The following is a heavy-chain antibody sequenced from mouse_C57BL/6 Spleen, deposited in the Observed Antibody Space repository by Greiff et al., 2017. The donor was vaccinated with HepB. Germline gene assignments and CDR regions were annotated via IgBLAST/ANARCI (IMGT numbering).Heavy chain of an antibody. CDR3: ARKDYDYDGRDYYAMDY. Sequence: VQLQQPGTELVKPGASVKLSCKASGYTFTSYWMHWVKQRPGQGLEWIGNINPSNGGTNYNEKFKSKATLTVDKSSSTAYMQLSSLTSEDSAVYYCARKDYDYDGRDYYAMDYWGQGTSVTVSS. D-gene: IGHD2-4*01. CDR2: INPSNGGT. J-gene: IGHJ4*01. V-gene: IGHV1-53*01. CDR1: GYTFTSYW.